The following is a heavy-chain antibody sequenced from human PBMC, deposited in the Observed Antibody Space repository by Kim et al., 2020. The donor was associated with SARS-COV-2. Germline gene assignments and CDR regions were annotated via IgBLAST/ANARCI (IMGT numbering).Heavy chain of an antibody. V-gene: IGHV7-4-1*02. D-gene: IGHD3-22*01. J-gene: IGHJ3*02. CDR2: INTNTGNP. CDR3: AGRGTSGYYDAFDI. CDR1: GYTFSSDV. Sequence: ASVKVSCKASGYTFSSDVMNWVRQAPGQGLEWMGWINTNTGNPTYAQGFTGRFVFSLDTSVSTAYLQISSLKAEDTAVYYCAGRGTSGYYDAFDIWGQGTMVTVSS.